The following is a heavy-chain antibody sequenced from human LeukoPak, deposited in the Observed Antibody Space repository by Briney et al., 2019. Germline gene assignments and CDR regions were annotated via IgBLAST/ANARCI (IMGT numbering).Heavy chain of an antibody. CDR1: GGSISSNNYY. CDR3: ARQGPGISATGFDP. CDR2: IYYSETT. V-gene: IGHV4-39*01. Sequence: SETLSLTCTVSGGSISSNNYYWGWIRQPPGKGLEWIGTIYYSETTYYNPSLKSRVTMSVDKSQNQFSLKPSSVTAADTAVYYCARQGPGISATGFDPWGQGTLVTVSS. J-gene: IGHJ5*02. D-gene: IGHD6-25*01.